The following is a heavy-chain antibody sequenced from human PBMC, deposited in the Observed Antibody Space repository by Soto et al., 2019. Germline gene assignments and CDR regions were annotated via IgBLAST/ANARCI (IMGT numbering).Heavy chain of an antibody. CDR2: IKQDGSEK. CDR1: GFTFSSYW. J-gene: IGHJ1*01. V-gene: IGHV3-7*01. D-gene: IGHD4-17*01. Sequence: EVQLVESGGGLVQPGGSLRLSCAASGFTFSSYWMSWVRQAPGKGLEWVANIKQDGSEKYYVDSVKGRFTISRDNAKNSLYLQMNSLRAEDTAVYYCARCFWGYGDYVGYFQHWGQGTLVTVSS. CDR3: ARCFWGYGDYVGYFQH.